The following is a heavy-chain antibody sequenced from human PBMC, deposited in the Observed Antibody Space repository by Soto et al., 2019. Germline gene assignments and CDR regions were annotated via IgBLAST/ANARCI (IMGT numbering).Heavy chain of an antibody. CDR3: ARYRARNWFDP. Sequence: PSETLALTCIGSGGSISSSSYYWGWIRQPPGKGLEWIGSIYYSGSTYYNPSLKSRVTISVDTSKNQFSLKLSSVTAADTAVFYCARYRARNWFDPWGQGTLVTVSS. V-gene: IGHV4-39*01. J-gene: IGHJ5*02. D-gene: IGHD6-6*01. CDR1: GGSISSSSYY. CDR2: IYYSGST.